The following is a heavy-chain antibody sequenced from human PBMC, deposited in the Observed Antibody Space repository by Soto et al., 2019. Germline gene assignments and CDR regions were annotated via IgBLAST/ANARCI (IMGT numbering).Heavy chain of an antibody. CDR3: ARDTGGRLDP. CDR2: INSEGSST. V-gene: IGHV3-74*01. CDR1: GLTFSNYW. Sequence: EVQLVESGGGLVQPGGSLRLSCAASGLTFSNYWMHWVRQAPGKGLVWVSRINSEGSSTSYADSVKGRFTISRDNAKNTLYLQMNSLRAEDTAVYYCARDTGGRLDPWGQGTLVTVTS. D-gene: IGHD2-15*01. J-gene: IGHJ5*02.